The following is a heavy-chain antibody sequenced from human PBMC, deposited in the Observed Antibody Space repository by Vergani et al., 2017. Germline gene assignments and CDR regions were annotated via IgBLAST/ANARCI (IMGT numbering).Heavy chain of an antibody. CDR2: INNNGGST. D-gene: IGHD1-14*01. V-gene: IGHV3-23*01. CDR3: AKDDGGKPVTGPYDY. CDR1: GFTFNSYA. J-gene: IGHJ4*02. Sequence: QLLESGGGLIQPGGSLRLSCAASGFTFNSYAMTWVRQAPGKGLEWVSGINNNGGSTYYADSVKGRFTISRDNSKNTLYLQMNSLRAEDTAVYYCAKDDGGKPVTGPYDYWGQGTLVTVSS.